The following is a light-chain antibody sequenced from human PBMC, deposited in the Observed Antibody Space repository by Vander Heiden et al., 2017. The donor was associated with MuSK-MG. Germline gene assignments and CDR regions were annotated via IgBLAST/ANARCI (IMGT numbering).Light chain of an antibody. J-gene: IGLJ2*01. CDR3: NSRDSSGNHLV. V-gene: IGLV3-19*01. CDR1: SLRSYY. CDR2: GKN. Sequence: SSELTQDPAVSVALGQTVRLTCQGDSLRSYYASWYQQKPGQAPVLVIYGKNNRPSGIPDRFSGSSSGNTASLTITGAQAEEEADYYCNSRDSSGNHLVSGGGTKLTVL.